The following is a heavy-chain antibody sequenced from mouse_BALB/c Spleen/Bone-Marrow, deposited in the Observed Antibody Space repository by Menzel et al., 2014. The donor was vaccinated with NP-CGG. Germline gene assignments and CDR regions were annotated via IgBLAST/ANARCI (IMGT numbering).Heavy chain of an antibody. Sequence: EVNLVESGAELVKPGASVKLSCTTSGFNIKDTYMHWVELRPEQGLEWIGRIVPANGNTKYAPKFQGKATITADTSSNTAYLQLSSLTAEDTAVYFCASYDYGYYFDYWGQGTTLTVSS. J-gene: IGHJ2*01. V-gene: IGHV14-3*02. CDR3: ASYDYGYYFDY. D-gene: IGHD2-4*01. CDR2: IVPANGNT. CDR1: GFNIKDTY.